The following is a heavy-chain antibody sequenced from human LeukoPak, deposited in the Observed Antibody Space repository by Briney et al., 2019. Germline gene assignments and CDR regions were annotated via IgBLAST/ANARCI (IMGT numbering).Heavy chain of an antibody. CDR2: ISYDGSNK. CDR1: GFTFSSYV. Sequence: GRSLRLSCAASGFTFSSYVMHWVRQAPGKGPEWVAVISYDGSNKYYADSVKGRFTISRDNSKNTVYLQMNSLRPEDTAVYYCARDSPAVYCSSTSCYKYFFDYWGQGTLVTVSS. J-gene: IGHJ4*02. D-gene: IGHD2-2*02. CDR3: ARDSPAVYCSSTSCYKYFFDY. V-gene: IGHV3-30-3*01.